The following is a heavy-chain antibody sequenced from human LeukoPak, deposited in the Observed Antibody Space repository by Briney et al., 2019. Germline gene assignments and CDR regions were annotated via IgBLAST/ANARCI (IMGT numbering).Heavy chain of an antibody. J-gene: IGHJ6*04. CDR3: AELGITMIGGV. V-gene: IGHV3-48*04. CDR1: GFTFNNYI. Sequence: QPGGSLRLSCAASGFTFNNYIMNWVRQAPGKGLEWVSYISSSGSTIYYADSVKGRFTISRDNAKNSLYLQMNSLRAEDTAVYYCAELGITMIGGVWGKGTTVTISS. CDR2: ISSSGSTI. D-gene: IGHD3-10*02.